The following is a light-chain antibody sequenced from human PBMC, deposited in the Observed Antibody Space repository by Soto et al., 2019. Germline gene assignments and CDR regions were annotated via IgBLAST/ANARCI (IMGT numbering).Light chain of an antibody. Sequence: DIQLTQSPSSLSAPVGDRVTITCRASQGISSWLAWSQQKPGKAPKLLIYAASSLQSGGPSRFSGSGSGTEFTLTIISLQPDDFATYYCQQANSFPPLTFGGGTKVDIK. V-gene: IGKV1-12*01. CDR1: QGISSW. CDR2: AAS. J-gene: IGKJ4*01. CDR3: QQANSFPPLT.